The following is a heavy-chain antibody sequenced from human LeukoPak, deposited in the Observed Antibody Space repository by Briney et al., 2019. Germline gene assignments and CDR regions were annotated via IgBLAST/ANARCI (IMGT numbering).Heavy chain of an antibody. Sequence: SVKVSCKASGGTFSSYAISWVRQAPGQGLEWMGGIIPIFGTANYAQKFQGRVTITTDESTSTAYMELSSLRSEDTAVYYCARGLYSSSSAPYFDYWGQRTLVTVSS. CDR1: GGTFSSYA. CDR3: ARGLYSSSSAPYFDY. J-gene: IGHJ4*02. CDR2: IIPIFGTA. V-gene: IGHV1-69*05. D-gene: IGHD6-6*01.